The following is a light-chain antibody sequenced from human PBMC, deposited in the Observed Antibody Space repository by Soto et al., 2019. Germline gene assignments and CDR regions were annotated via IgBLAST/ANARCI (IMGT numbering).Light chain of an antibody. CDR1: QSVSTF. J-gene: IGKJ4*01. CDR3: QQYDRSLT. CDR2: NAS. Sequence: EIVLTQSPATLSLSPGERAILSCRASQSVSTFLAWFQQKPGQPPRLLIYNASNRTTGIPARFSGSGSGTDFTLTISRLEPEDFAVYYCQQYDRSLTFGGGTKVEIK. V-gene: IGKV3-11*01.